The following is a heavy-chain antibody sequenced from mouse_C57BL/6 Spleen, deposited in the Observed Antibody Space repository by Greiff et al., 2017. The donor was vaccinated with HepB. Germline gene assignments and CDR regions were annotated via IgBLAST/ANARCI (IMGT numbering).Heavy chain of an antibody. CDR1: GFTFSDYG. CDR2: ISSGSSTI. Sequence: EVKLMESGGGLVKPGGSLKLSCAASGFTFSDYGMHWVRQAPEKGLEWVAYISSGSSTIYYADTVKGRFTISRDNAKNNLFLQMTSLRSEDTAMYYCASPYYDYDGNYAMDYWGQGTSVTVSS. V-gene: IGHV5-17*01. D-gene: IGHD2-4*01. CDR3: ASPYYDYDGNYAMDY. J-gene: IGHJ4*01.